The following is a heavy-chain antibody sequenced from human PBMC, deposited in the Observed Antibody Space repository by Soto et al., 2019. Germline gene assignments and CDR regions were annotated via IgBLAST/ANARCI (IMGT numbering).Heavy chain of an antibody. CDR1: GGSISSGGYS. CDR2: VHHTGST. V-gene: IGHV4-30-2*01. Sequence: SETLSLTCAVSGGSISSGGYSWTWIRHPPGKGLEWIGYVHHTGSTTYNPSLKTRVNISVDRHNNQFFLTLTSATAADSAVYYCARGIWNDVFHYWGVGILVPVSP. D-gene: IGHD1-1*01. CDR3: ARGIWNDVFHY. J-gene: IGHJ4*02.